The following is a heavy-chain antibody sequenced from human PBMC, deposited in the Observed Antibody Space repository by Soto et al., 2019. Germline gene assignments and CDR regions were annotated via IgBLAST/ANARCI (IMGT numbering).Heavy chain of an antibody. D-gene: IGHD2-2*01. J-gene: IGHJ6*03. CDR3: ARLVQYQSYYYYYYMDV. CDR1: GYSFTTYW. V-gene: IGHV5-51*01. Sequence: PGESLKISCKGSGYSFTTYWIGWVRQMPGKGLEWMGIIYPGDSDTRYSPSFQGQVTISADKSISTAYLQWSSLKASDTATYYCARLVQYQSYYYYYYMDVWGKGTTVTVSS. CDR2: IYPGDSDT.